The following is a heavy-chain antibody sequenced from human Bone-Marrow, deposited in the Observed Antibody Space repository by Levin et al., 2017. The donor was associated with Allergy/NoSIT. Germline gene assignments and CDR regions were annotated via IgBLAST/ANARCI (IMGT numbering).Heavy chain of an antibody. D-gene: IGHD2-15*01. CDR2: INPSGGST. V-gene: IGHV1-46*04. Sequence: SGESLKISCKASGYTFTRYYIHWVRQAPGQGLEWMGIINPSGGSTSYAQKLQGRVTVTRDTSTSTVYMELSSLRSEDTAVYYCARVECSGGRCYSVGDYWGQGTLVTVSS. J-gene: IGHJ4*02. CDR1: GYTFTRYY. CDR3: ARVECSGGRCYSVGDY.